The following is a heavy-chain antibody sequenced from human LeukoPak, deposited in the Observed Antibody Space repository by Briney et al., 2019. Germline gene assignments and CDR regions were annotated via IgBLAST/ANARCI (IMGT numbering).Heavy chain of an antibody. Sequence: PSETLSLTCAVYGGSFSGYYWSWIRQPPGKGLEWIGEINHSRSTNYNPSLKSRVTISVDTSKNQFSLKLSSVTAADTAVYYCAAAPLSSGWYFDYWGQGTLVTVSS. J-gene: IGHJ4*02. CDR2: INHSRST. D-gene: IGHD6-19*01. CDR1: GGSFSGYY. CDR3: AAAPLSSGWYFDY. V-gene: IGHV4-34*01.